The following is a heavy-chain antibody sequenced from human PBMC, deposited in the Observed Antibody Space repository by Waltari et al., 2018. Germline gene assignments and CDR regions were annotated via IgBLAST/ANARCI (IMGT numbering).Heavy chain of an antibody. V-gene: IGHV4-34*01. J-gene: IGHJ2*01. D-gene: IGHD3-22*01. Sequence: QVQLQQWGAGLLKPSETLSLTCAVHGGSFSGYYWGWIRPPRGKGLEWIGEINHSGSTNYNPSLKSRVTISVDTSKNQFSLKLSSVTAADTAVYYCARGPYYYDFQPNWYFDLWGRGTLVTVSS. CDR2: INHSGST. CDR1: GGSFSGYY. CDR3: ARGPYYYDFQPNWYFDL.